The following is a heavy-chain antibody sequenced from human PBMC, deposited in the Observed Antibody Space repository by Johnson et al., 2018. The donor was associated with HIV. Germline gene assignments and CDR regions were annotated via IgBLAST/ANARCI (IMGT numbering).Heavy chain of an antibody. V-gene: IGHV3-30*02. CDR1: GFTFSNYG. J-gene: IGHJ3*01. CDR2: IRYDGSNK. D-gene: IGHD2-8*02. Sequence: QVQLVESGGDVVQPGGSLRLSCAASGFTFSNYGMHWVRQAPGTGLEWVASIRYDGSNKYYADSVKGRFTISRDNSKNTLYLQMNSLRAEDTAVYYCAKSGLYVLVVYDTCVFDFWGQGTMVTVSS. CDR3: AKSGLYVLVVYDTCVFDF.